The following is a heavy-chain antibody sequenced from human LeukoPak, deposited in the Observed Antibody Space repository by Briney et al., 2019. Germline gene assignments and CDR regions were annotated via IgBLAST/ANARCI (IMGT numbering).Heavy chain of an antibody. CDR2: IYHSGST. D-gene: IGHD3-22*01. Sequence: SETLSLTCAVSGYSISSGYYWGWIRQPPGKGLEWIGSIYHSGSTYYNPSLKSRVTISVDTSKNQFSLKLSSVTAADTVVYYCARSYYYYDSSGYSYAFDVWGQGTMVTVSS. V-gene: IGHV4-38-2*01. CDR1: GYSISSGYY. CDR3: ARSYYYYDSSGYSYAFDV. J-gene: IGHJ3*01.